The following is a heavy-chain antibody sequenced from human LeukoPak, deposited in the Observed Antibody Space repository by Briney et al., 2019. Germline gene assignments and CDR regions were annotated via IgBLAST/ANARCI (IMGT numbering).Heavy chain of an antibody. CDR2: ISSDGTNT. Sequence: PGGSLRLSCAASGFTFSSYAMSWVRQAPGKGLVWVSRISSDGTNTNYADSVKGRFTISRDNAKNTLYLQMNSLRVEDTAVYYCTRGPPDGSGNYYPGDFWGQGTLVTVSS. CDR1: GFTFSSYA. CDR3: TRGPPDGSGNYYPGDF. V-gene: IGHV3-74*01. J-gene: IGHJ4*02. D-gene: IGHD3-10*01.